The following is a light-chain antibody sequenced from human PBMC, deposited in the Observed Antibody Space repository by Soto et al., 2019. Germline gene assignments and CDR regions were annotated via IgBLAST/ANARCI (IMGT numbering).Light chain of an antibody. CDR2: ATS. V-gene: IGKV1-27*01. CDR1: HGIAPY. CDR3: QKYNSAPLT. Sequence: DVQMTQSPSSLSAFVGDRVTITCRASHGIAPYLAWFQQKPGKVPKLLIYATSTLQSGVPSRFSGSGSGTDFTLTITSLQPEDVATYYCQKYNSAPLTIGGGTKVEIK. J-gene: IGKJ4*01.